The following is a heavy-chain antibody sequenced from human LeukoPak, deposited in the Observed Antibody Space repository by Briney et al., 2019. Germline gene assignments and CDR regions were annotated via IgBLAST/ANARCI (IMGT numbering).Heavy chain of an antibody. Sequence: PGGSLRLSCAASGFTFSSYSMNWVRQAPGKGLEWVSSISSSSSYIYYADSVKGRFTISRDNAKNSLYLQMNSLRAEDTAVYYCARFGSSGYFVDYWGQGTLVTVSS. CDR3: ARFGSSGYFVDY. V-gene: IGHV3-21*01. CDR2: ISSSSSYI. D-gene: IGHD3-22*01. CDR1: GFTFSSYS. J-gene: IGHJ4*02.